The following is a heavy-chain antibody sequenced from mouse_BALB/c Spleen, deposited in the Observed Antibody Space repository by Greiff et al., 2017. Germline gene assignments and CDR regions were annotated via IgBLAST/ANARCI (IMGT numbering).Heavy chain of an antibody. CDR1: GYTFTSYY. CDR3: TTGDWYFDV. CDR2: INPSNGGT. V-gene: IGHV1S81*02. Sequence: QVQLKESGAELVKPGASVKLSCKASGYTFTSYYMYWVKQRPGQGLEWIGEINPSNGGTNFNEKFKSKATLTVDKSSSTAYMQLSSLTSEDSAVYYCTTGDWYFDVWGAGTTVTVSS. J-gene: IGHJ1*01.